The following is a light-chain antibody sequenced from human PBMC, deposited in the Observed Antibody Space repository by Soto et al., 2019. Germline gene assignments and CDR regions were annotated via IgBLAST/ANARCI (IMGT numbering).Light chain of an antibody. J-gene: IGKJ5*01. Sequence: EIVMKQSPATLSVSPGERATLSCRASQSVSSDYLAWYQQKPGQAPRLLIYGASSRATGISDRFSGSGSGTDFTLTISRLEPEDFAVYYCQQYGSSPITFGQGTRLEIK. CDR1: QSVSSDY. CDR3: QQYGSSPIT. CDR2: GAS. V-gene: IGKV3-20*01.